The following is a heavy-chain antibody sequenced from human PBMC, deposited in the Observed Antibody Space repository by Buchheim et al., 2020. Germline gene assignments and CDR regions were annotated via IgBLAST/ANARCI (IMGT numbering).Heavy chain of an antibody. D-gene: IGHD3-22*01. Sequence: EVQLVESGGGFVQPGGSLRLSCAASGFTFNKYEMNWVRQAPGKGLQWVSYISSSGTSIYYADSVKGRFTLSRDNAKNSLYLQMNSLRAEDTAVYYCARSYYDSSGYAYFDYWGQGTL. CDR1: GFTFNKYE. CDR3: ARSYYDSSGYAYFDY. J-gene: IGHJ4*02. CDR2: ISSSGTSI. V-gene: IGHV3-48*03.